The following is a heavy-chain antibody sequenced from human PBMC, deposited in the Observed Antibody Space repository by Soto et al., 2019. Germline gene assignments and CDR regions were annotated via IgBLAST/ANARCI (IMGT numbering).Heavy chain of an antibody. D-gene: IGHD6-13*01. V-gene: IGHV3-30*04. CDR1: GFTFSSYA. J-gene: IGHJ4*02. CDR3: ARPHSTSSWYPDY. CDR2: ISSDGKNE. Sequence: QEQLVESGGGVGQPGRSLRLSCAASGFTFSSYAMHWVRQAPGKGLEWVAVISSDGKNEYYADSVKGRFTISRDNSKNTLYLHINSLRVEDTAVYYCARPHSTSSWYPDYWGQGTLVPVSS.